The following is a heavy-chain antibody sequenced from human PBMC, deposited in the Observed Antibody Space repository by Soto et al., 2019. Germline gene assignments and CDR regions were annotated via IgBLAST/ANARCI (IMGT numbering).Heavy chain of an antibody. J-gene: IGHJ6*03. D-gene: IGHD6-6*01. Sequence: GGSLRLSCAASGFTFSSYAMSWVRQAPGKGLEWVSAISGSGGSTYYADSVKGRFTISRDNSKNTLYLQMNSLRAEDTAVYYCAKMDSSSLVWFVKYMDVWGKGTTVTVSS. CDR2: ISGSGGST. CDR3: AKMDSSSLVWFVKYMDV. V-gene: IGHV3-23*01. CDR1: GFTFSSYA.